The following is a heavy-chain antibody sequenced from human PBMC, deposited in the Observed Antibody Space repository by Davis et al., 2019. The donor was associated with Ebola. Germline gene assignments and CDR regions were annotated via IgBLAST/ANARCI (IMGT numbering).Heavy chain of an antibody. Sequence: AASVKVSCKASGYTFTSYYMHWVRQAPGQGLEWMGIINPSGGSTSYAQKFQGRVTMTRDTSTSTVYMELSSLRSEDTAVYYCTTPGIAVAGDYWGQRTLVTVSS. J-gene: IGHJ4*02. CDR2: INPSGGST. V-gene: IGHV1-46*01. D-gene: IGHD6-19*01. CDR3: TTPGIAVAGDY. CDR1: GYTFTSYY.